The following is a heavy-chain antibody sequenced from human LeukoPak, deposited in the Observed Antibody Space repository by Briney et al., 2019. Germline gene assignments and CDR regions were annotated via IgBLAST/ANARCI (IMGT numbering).Heavy chain of an antibody. CDR2: IYHSGST. Sequence: SETLSLTCTVSGYSISSGYYWGWIRQPPGKGLEWIGRIYHSGSTYYNPSLKSRVTISVDTSKKQFSLKLSSVTAADTAVYYCARVAVVVPAARLRFDPWGQGTLVTVSS. J-gene: IGHJ5*02. CDR3: ARVAVVVPAARLRFDP. D-gene: IGHD2-2*01. V-gene: IGHV4-38-2*02. CDR1: GYSISSGYY.